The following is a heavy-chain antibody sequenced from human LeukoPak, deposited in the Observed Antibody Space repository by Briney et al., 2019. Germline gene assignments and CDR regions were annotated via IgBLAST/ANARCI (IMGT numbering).Heavy chain of an antibody. D-gene: IGHD3-10*01. V-gene: IGHV4-39*07. Sequence: PSETLSLTCTVSGGSISSSSYYWGWIRQPPGKGLEWIGSIYYSGSAYYNPSLKSRVTISVDTSKNQFSLKLSSVTAADTAVYYCARGVTMVRGVAYYYYMDVWGKGTTVTVSS. CDR3: ARGVTMVRGVAYYYYMDV. J-gene: IGHJ6*03. CDR2: IYYSGSA. CDR1: GGSISSSSYY.